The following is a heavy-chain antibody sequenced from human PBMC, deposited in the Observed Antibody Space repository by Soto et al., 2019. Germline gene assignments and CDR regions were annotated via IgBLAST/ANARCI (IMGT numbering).Heavy chain of an antibody. Sequence: AEFLKISCQGSGSSFTSYWIGWVRQMHGKGLEWMGIIYHGASDTRYSPSFQGQVTISADKSISTAYLQWSSLKASDAAMYYCAVEAVRFEQWLPHYHFASWGQGTLVTVSS. CDR1: GSSFTSYW. D-gene: IGHD6-19*01. V-gene: IGHV5-51*01. CDR2: IYHGASDT. J-gene: IGHJ4*02. CDR3: AVEAVRFEQWLPHYHFAS.